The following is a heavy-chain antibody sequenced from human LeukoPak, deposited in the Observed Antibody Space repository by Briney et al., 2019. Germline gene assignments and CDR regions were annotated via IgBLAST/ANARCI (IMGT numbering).Heavy chain of an antibody. V-gene: IGHV3-21*01. J-gene: IGHJ4*02. CDR2: ISGSSSYI. CDR3: ARGFCSSTSCQSGSY. D-gene: IGHD2-2*01. CDR1: GFTFSSYG. Sequence: GGSLRLSCAASGFTFSSYGINWVRQAPGKGLEWVSYISGSSSYIYYADSVKGRFTISRDNAKNSLYLQMNSLRAEDTAVYYCARGFCSSTSCQSGSYWGQGTLVTVSS.